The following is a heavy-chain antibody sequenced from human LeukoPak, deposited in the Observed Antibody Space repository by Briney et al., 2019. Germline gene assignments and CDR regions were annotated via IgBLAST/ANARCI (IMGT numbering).Heavy chain of an antibody. CDR2: ISAYNGNT. J-gene: IGHJ1*01. D-gene: IGHD3-3*01. CDR3: ARDLGVVINAMYFQH. CDR1: GYTFTSYG. Sequence: GASVKVSCKASGYTFTSYGISWVRQAPGQGLEWMGWISAYNGNTNYAQKLQGRVTMTTDTSTSTAYMELRSLRSDDTAVYCCARDLGVVINAMYFQHWGQGTLVTVSS. V-gene: IGHV1-18*01.